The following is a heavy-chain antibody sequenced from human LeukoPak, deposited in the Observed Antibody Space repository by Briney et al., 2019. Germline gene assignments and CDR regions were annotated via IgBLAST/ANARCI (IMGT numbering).Heavy chain of an antibody. J-gene: IGHJ4*02. CDR3: ARDLDCSGGSCYSFDY. Sequence: ASVKVFCKASGYTFTGYYMHWVRHAPGQGLEWMGRINPNSGGTNYAQKFQGRVTMTRDTSISTAYMELSRLRSDDTAVYYCARDLDCSGGSCYSFDYWGQGTLVTVSS. CDR2: INPNSGGT. CDR1: GYTFTGYY. D-gene: IGHD2-15*01. V-gene: IGHV1-2*06.